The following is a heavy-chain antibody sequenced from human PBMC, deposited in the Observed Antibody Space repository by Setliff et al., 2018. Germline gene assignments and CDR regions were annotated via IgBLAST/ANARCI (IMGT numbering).Heavy chain of an antibody. J-gene: IGHJ3*01. CDR3: ARHHGDTAMVRGAFDF. CDR2: VYYSGST. CDR1: GGSISTYY. V-gene: IGHV4-59*08. D-gene: IGHD5-18*01. Sequence: PSETLSLTCTVSGGSISTYYWSWIRQTPVKGLEWIGYVYYSGSTYYNSSLKSRVTISVDTSKNQFSLQLSSVTAADTAVYYCARHHGDTAMVRGAFDFWGQGTMVTVSS.